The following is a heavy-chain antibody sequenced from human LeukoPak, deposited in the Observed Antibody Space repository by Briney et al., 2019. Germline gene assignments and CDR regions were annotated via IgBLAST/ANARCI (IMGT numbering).Heavy chain of an antibody. CDR2: VYYTGST. CDR1: GVSVVSYY. Sequence: SETLSLTCTVSGVSVVSYYWNWIRQPPGKAVVWIGSVYYTGSTKYNLSLRSRGTISVDTSKNQIPLRLSSVTAAATAVYYCARKSHRLSEESEYYFVSWGQGALVTDSS. V-gene: IGHV4-59*02. CDR3: ARKSHRLSEESEYYFVS. J-gene: IGHJ4*02.